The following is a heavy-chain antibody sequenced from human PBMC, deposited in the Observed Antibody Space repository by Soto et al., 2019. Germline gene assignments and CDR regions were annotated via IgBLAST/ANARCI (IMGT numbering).Heavy chain of an antibody. CDR3: AKVGVRYCSGGSCDFHN. Sequence: EVQLLESGGGLVQPGGSLRLSCAASGFIFDSYGMTWVRQAPGKGLEWVSAISAGGGSTYYADSVQGRFTISRDNSRNTVYLQMNSLRADDAAVYYCAKVGVRYCSGGSCDFHNWGQGTLVTVSS. D-gene: IGHD2-15*01. J-gene: IGHJ4*02. V-gene: IGHV3-23*01. CDR1: GFIFDSYG. CDR2: ISAGGGST.